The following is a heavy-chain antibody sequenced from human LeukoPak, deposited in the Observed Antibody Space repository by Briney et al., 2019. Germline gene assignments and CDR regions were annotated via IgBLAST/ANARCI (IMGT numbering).Heavy chain of an antibody. CDR2: INHSGST. Sequence: SETLSLTCTVSGGSIDITTYYWSWIRQPPGRGLEWIGEINHSGSTNYNPSLKSRVTISVDTSKNQFSLKLSSVTAADTAVYYCARRDPYSSSWYGSAGGVDYWGQGTLVTVSS. CDR3: ARRDPYSSSWYGSAGGVDY. V-gene: IGHV4-39*01. D-gene: IGHD6-13*01. CDR1: GGSIDITTYY. J-gene: IGHJ4*02.